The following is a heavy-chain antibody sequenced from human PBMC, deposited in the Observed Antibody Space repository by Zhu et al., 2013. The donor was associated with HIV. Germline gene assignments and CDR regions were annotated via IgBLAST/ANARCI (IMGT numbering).Heavy chain of an antibody. J-gene: IGHJ4*02. CDR3: ARAQGHYDFWSGYIQHNDY. D-gene: IGHD3-3*01. CDR2: VIPIFGTA. CDR1: GGTFSSYA. V-gene: IGHV1-69*01. Sequence: VQLVQSGAEVKKPGSSVKVSCKASGGTFSSYAISWVRQAPGQGLEWMGGVIPIFGTADYAQKFQGRVTITADESTSTTYMELSSLRSDDTAVYYCARAQGHYDFWSGYIQHNDYWGQGTLVTVSS.